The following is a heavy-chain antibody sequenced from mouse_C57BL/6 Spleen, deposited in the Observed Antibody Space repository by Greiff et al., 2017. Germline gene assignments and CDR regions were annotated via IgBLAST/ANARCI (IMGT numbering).Heavy chain of an antibody. CDR1: GFNIKDYY. V-gene: IGHV14-2*01. CDR2: IDPEDGET. J-gene: IGHJ4*01. CDR3: ASGTGAMDY. D-gene: IGHD3-3*01. Sequence: VQLQQSGAELVKPGASVKLSCTASGFNIKDYYMHWVKQRTEQGLEWIGRIDPEDGETKYAPKFQAKATITADTSYNTAYLHLSSLTSEDTAVYYCASGTGAMDYWGQGTSVTVSS.